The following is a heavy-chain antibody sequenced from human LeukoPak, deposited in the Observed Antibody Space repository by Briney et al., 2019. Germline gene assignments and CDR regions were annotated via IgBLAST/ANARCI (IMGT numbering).Heavy chain of an antibody. CDR2: IFTDGSTT. D-gene: IGHD1-7*01. CDR3: AKLGGPYNWDYAGLNYMDV. Sequence: PGGSLRLSCVASEFNFFSYGMQWVRQAPGKGLVWVSRIFTDGSTTSYADSVKGRFTISRDNSKDTLYLQMNSLRAEDTAIYYCAKLGGPYNWDYAGLNYMDVWGKGTTFTVSS. J-gene: IGHJ6*03. V-gene: IGHV3-74*01. CDR1: EFNFFSYG.